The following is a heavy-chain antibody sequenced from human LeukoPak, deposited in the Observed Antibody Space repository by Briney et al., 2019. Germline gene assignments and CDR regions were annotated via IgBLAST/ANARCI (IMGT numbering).Heavy chain of an antibody. CDR1: GFTVSSNY. D-gene: IGHD3-22*01. CDR3: AKARSDYYDSSDPFDY. J-gene: IGHJ4*02. CDR2: IYSGGST. V-gene: IGHV3-53*01. Sequence: PGGSLRLSCAASGFTVSSNYMSWVRQAPGKRLEWVSVIYSGGSTYYADSVKGRFTISRDNSKNTLYLQMNSLRAEDTAVYYCAKARSDYYDSSDPFDYWGQGTLVTVSS.